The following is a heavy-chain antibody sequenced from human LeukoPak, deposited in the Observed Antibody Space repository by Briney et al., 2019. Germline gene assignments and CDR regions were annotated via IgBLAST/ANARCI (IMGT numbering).Heavy chain of an antibody. CDR3: ARDDSGGGEYYFDY. CDR1: GFTFSSYA. J-gene: IGHJ4*02. Sequence: GGSLRLSCAASGFTFSSYAMHWVRQAPGKGLEWVAVISYDGSNKYYADSVKGRFTISRDNSKNTLYLQMNSLRAEDTAVYYCARDDSGGGEYYFDYWGQGTLVTVSS. V-gene: IGHV3-30-3*01. D-gene: IGHD3-16*01. CDR2: ISYDGSNK.